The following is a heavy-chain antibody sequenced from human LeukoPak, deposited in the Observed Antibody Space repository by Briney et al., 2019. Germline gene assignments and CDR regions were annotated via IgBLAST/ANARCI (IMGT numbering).Heavy chain of an antibody. CDR3: ARSWGV. J-gene: IGHJ6*04. D-gene: IGHD1-26*01. CDR2: IRYDGNDQ. CDR1: GFTFSSYG. V-gene: IGHV3-30*02. Sequence: GGSLRLSCAASGFTFSSYGMHWVRQAPGKGLEWVTFIRYDGNDQWYADSVKGRFSISRDNSKSTMYLQMNSLRPEDTAVYYCARSWGVWGKGTTVTVSS.